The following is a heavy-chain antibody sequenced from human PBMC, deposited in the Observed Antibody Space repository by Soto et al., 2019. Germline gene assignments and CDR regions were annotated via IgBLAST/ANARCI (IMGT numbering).Heavy chain of an antibody. CDR3: AHGSCSGAYCYPKPYFDY. V-gene: IGHV2-5*02. CDR2: IYWDDDK. J-gene: IGHJ4*02. CDR1: GFSLSSTEEG. Sequence: QITLKESGPTLVKPTQTLTLTCTFSGFSLSSTEEGVGWFRQPPGKAPEWLALIYWDDDKRYSPSLKTRLTITKDTSKIQAVLTRTNVYPVDTATYSCAHGSCSGAYCYPKPYFDYVGQGILVTVSS. D-gene: IGHD2-15*01.